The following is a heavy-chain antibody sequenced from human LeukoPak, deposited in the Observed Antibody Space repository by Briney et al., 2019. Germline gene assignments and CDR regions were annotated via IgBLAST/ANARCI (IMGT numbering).Heavy chain of an antibody. CDR3: ARGDCTTTSCYLFDY. V-gene: IGHV3-21*01. J-gene: IGHJ4*02. CDR1: GFTFSSYS. CDR2: ISSSSSTI. Sequence: GGSLRLSCAASGFTFSSYSMSWVRQAPGKGLDWVSSISSSSSTIYYADSVKGRFTISRDNAKNSLYLQMNSLRAEDTALYYCARGDCTTTSCYLFDYWGQGTLVTVSS. D-gene: IGHD2-2*01.